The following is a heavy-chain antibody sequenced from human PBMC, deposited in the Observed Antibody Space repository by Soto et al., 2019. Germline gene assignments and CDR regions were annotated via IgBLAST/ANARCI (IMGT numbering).Heavy chain of an antibody. CDR2: IDPKSGDT. D-gene: IGHD5-18*01. J-gene: IGHJ4*02. Sequence: ASVKVSCKASGYSFTDYFIHWVRQAPGQGLEWVGWIDPKSGDTKFPQKFQGRVAVTRDTSITTAYLEVSRLRSDDTAVYYCAREDEDTAEVVWAQGTLVTVSS. CDR1: GYSFTDYF. CDR3: AREDEDTAEVV. V-gene: IGHV1-2*02.